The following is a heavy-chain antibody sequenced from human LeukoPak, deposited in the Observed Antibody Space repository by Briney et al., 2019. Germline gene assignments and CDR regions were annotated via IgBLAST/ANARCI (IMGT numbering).Heavy chain of an antibody. CDR3: AKAYRVAGHFDY. CDR2: ISYDGSNK. J-gene: IGHJ4*02. Sequence: PGRSLRLSCAASGFTFSSYGMHWVRQAPGKGLEWVAVISYDGSNKYYADSVKGRFTISRDNSKNTLYLQMNSLRAEDTAVYYCAKAYRVAGHFDYWGQGTLVTVSS. D-gene: IGHD6-19*01. CDR1: GFTFSSYG. V-gene: IGHV3-30*18.